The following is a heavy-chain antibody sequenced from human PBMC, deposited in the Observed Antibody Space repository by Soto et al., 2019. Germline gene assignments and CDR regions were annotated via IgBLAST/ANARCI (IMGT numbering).Heavy chain of an antibody. Sequence: GGSLRLSCAASGFTFDHYAMHWVRQAPGKGLEWVSGITWNSNNIEYADSVKGRFTISRDNGKNSLYLQMNSLRAEDTAVYYCAKDLEAHDYWGQGTLVTVSS. CDR2: ITWNSNNI. CDR1: GFTFDHYA. D-gene: IGHD1-1*01. V-gene: IGHV3-9*01. CDR3: AKDLEAHDY. J-gene: IGHJ4*02.